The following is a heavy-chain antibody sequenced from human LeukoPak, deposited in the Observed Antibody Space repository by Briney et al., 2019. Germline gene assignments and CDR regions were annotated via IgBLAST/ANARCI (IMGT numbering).Heavy chain of an antibody. CDR1: GFSFSGYG. V-gene: IGHV3-48*01. D-gene: IGHD6-13*01. CDR2: ISSSITNI. CDR3: ARMIATTGTKWFDP. Sequence: PGGSLRLSCAASGFSFSGYGMNWVRQAPGKGLGWVSYISSSITNIYYADSVKGRFTISRDNAKNSLYLQMNSLRAEDTAVYYCARMIATTGTKWFDPWGQGTLVTVSS. J-gene: IGHJ5*02.